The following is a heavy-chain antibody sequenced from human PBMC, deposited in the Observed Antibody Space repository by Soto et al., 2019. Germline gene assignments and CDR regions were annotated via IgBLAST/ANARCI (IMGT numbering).Heavy chain of an antibody. D-gene: IGHD3-22*01. CDR3: ARDGYNDISGFFDY. V-gene: IGHV3-53*01. CDR1: GFTVSTTY. Sequence: EVQLVESGGGLIQPGGSLRLSCAVSGFTVSTTYLSWVRQAPGKGLQWVSLIYSDGNTYYAESVKGRFTISKDNSKNTLYLQMNSLRVEDTAVYYCARDGYNDISGFFDYWGQGTPVTVSS. J-gene: IGHJ4*02. CDR2: IYSDGNT.